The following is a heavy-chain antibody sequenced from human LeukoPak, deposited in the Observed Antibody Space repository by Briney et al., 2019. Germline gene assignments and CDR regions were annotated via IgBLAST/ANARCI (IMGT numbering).Heavy chain of an antibody. CDR1: GFTVSSNY. Sequence: GGSLRLSCAASGFTVSSNYMSWVRQAPGKGLEWVSVIYSGGSTYYADSVKGRFTISRDNSKNTLYLQMNSLRAEDTAVYYCARGRWGAAAATNFDYWGQGTLVTVSS. V-gene: IGHV3-66*01. D-gene: IGHD6-13*01. CDR2: IYSGGST. CDR3: ARGRWGAAAATNFDY. J-gene: IGHJ4*02.